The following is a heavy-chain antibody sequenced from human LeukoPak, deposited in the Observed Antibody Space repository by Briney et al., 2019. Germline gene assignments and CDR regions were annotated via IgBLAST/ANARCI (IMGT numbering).Heavy chain of an antibody. CDR3: ARDIYYDSSGYSYYFDY. Sequence: SETLSLTCTVSGGSVSSGSYYWGWIRQPAGKGLEWIGYIYYSGSTNYNPSLKSRVTISVDTSKNQFSLKLSSVTAADTAVYYCARDIYYDSSGYSYYFDYWGQGTLVTVSS. J-gene: IGHJ4*02. D-gene: IGHD3-22*01. V-gene: IGHV4-61*01. CDR1: GGSVSSGSYY. CDR2: IYYSGST.